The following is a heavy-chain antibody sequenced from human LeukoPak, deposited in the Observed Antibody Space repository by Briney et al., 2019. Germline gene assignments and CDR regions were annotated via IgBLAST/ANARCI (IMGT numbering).Heavy chain of an antibody. CDR1: GFTFSNAW. D-gene: IGHD3-16*01. J-gene: IGHJ4*02. Sequence: GGSLGLSCAASGFTFSNAWMNWVRQAPGKGLEWVGRIKSKTDGGTTDFAAPVKGRFTISRDDSKNTLYLQMNSLKTEDTAAYYCTTDTYYDYVWGSYGSDYWGQGTLVTVSS. V-gene: IGHV3-15*07. CDR2: IKSKTDGGTT. CDR3: TTDTYYDYVWGSYGSDY.